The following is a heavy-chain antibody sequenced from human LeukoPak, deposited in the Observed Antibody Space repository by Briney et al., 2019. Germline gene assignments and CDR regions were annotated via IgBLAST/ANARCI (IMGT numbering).Heavy chain of an antibody. J-gene: IGHJ4*02. CDR1: GYTFTSYG. V-gene: IGHV1-18*01. CDR3: ARSCSGDYIEGRDPNPYYFDS. D-gene: IGHD4-11*01. Sequence: GASVKVSCKASGYTFTSYGISWVRQAPGQGLEWMGWISAYNGNTNYAQKLQGRVTMATDTSTSTAYMELRSLRSDDTAVYYCARSCSGDYIEGRDPNPYYFDSWGQGTLVTVSS. CDR2: ISAYNGNT.